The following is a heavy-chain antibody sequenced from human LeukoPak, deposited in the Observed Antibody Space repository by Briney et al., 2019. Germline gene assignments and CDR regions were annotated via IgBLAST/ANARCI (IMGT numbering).Heavy chain of an antibody. D-gene: IGHD3-10*01. J-gene: IGHJ3*02. V-gene: IGHV3-74*01. CDR1: GFTFSSYW. Sequence: HSGGSLRLSCAASGFTFSSYWMHWVRQAPGKGLVWVSRINSDGSSTSYADSVKGRFTISRDNAKNMLYRQMNSLRAEDTAVYYCARVLLWFGEFGGDAFDIWGQGTMVTVSS. CDR2: INSDGSST. CDR3: ARVLLWFGEFGGDAFDI.